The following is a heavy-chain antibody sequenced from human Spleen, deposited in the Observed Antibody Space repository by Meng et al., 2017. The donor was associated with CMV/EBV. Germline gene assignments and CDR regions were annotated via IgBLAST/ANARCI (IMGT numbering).Heavy chain of an antibody. Sequence: TVCSDYSNMGGQYWAWLRQHPGKGLEWVGSIYYSGSTYDSPSLKSRVTISVGTSKNQYSLNLISVTAADTAVYYCAREERRELFYDYWGQGMLVTVSS. V-gene: IGHV4-39*07. D-gene: IGHD1-7*01. CDR2: IYYSGST. CDR1: SDYSNMGGQY. J-gene: IGHJ4*02. CDR3: AREERRELFYDY.